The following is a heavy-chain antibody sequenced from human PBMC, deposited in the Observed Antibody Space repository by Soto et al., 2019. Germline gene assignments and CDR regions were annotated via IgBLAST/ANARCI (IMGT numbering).Heavy chain of an antibody. CDR1: GGSFIGYY. CDR2: INHSGST. Sequence: SETLSLTCAVYGGSFIGYYWSWIRQPPGKGLEWIGEINHSGSTNYNPSLKSRVTISVDTSKNQFSLKLSSVTAADTAVYYCARGKHHYYDSSGYSWFDPWGQGTLVTVSS. V-gene: IGHV4-34*01. D-gene: IGHD3-22*01. J-gene: IGHJ5*02. CDR3: ARGKHHYYDSSGYSWFDP.